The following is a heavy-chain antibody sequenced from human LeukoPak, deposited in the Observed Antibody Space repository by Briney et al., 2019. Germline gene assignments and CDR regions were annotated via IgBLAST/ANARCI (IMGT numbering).Heavy chain of an antibody. D-gene: IGHD3-22*01. J-gene: IGHJ4*02. CDR2: ISYDGSNK. CDR1: GFTFSSYA. V-gene: IGHV3-30-3*01. Sequence: GGSLRLSCAASGFTFSSYAMHWVRQAPGKGLEWVAVISYDGSNKYYADSVKGRFTISRNNSKNTLYLQMNSLRAEDTAVYYCARDLTPYDSSGYFDYWGQGTLVTVSS. CDR3: ARDLTPYDSSGYFDY.